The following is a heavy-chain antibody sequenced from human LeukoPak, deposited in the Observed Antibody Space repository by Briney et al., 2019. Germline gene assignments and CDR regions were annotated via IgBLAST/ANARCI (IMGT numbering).Heavy chain of an antibody. CDR2: INHSGST. D-gene: IGHD1-26*01. CDR1: GGSFSGYY. V-gene: IGHV4-34*01. J-gene: IGHJ5*02. CDR3: ARALWELRNNWFVP. Sequence: SETLSLTCAVYGGSFSGYYWSWIRQPPGKGLEWIGEINHSGSTNYNPSLKSRVTISVDTSKNQFSLKLSSVTAADTAVYYCARALWELRNNWFVPSGQGTLVTVSS.